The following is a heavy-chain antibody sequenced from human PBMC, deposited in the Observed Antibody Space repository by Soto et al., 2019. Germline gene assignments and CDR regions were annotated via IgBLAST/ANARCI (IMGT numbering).Heavy chain of an antibody. Sequence: SQTLLLTCAISGDSVSSDSAAWNWIRQSPSRGLEWLGRAYYRSKWYIEYAPSVNSRITINPDTSKNQLSLQLISVNPEDTAVYYCVRSRVFIAVTSVTNYYYYYGMDVWGQGTTVTVSS. V-gene: IGHV6-1*01. CDR2: AYYRSKWYI. J-gene: IGHJ6*02. CDR3: VRSRVFIAVTSVTNYYYYYGMDV. CDR1: GDSVSSDSAA. D-gene: IGHD6-19*01.